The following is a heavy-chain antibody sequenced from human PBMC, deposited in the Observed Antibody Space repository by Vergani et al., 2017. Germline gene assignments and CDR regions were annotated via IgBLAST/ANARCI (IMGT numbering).Heavy chain of an antibody. Sequence: QVQLVQSGAEVKQPGSSVKVSCKASGGTFSSYAISWVRQAPGQGLEWMGGIIPIFGTANYAQKFQGRVTITADESTSTAYMELSSLRSEDTAVYYCARRLDITMVRGLPPRQLDAFDIWGQGTMVTVSS. CDR1: GGTFSSYA. D-gene: IGHD3-10*01. CDR2: IIPIFGTA. CDR3: ARRLDITMVRGLPPRQLDAFDI. V-gene: IGHV1-69*01. J-gene: IGHJ3*02.